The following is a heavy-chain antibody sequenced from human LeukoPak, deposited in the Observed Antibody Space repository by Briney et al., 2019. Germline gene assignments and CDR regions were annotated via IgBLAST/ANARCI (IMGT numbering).Heavy chain of an antibody. Sequence: GGSLRLSCAASGFTFSSSVMSWVRQAPGKGVEWVAAISESGGNTFYADAVKGRFTISRDNSKNTLYLQLNSLTAEDTAVYYCAKGFGYCTNGVCPHAFDIWGQGTMVTVSS. CDR2: ISESGGNT. J-gene: IGHJ3*02. D-gene: IGHD2-8*01. V-gene: IGHV3-23*01. CDR1: GFTFSSSV. CDR3: AKGFGYCTNGVCPHAFDI.